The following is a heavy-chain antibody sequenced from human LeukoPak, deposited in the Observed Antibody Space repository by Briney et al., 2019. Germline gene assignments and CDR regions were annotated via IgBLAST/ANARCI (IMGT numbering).Heavy chain of an antibody. D-gene: IGHD3-22*01. Sequence: AGGFLRLSCAASGFTFSSYGMSWVRQAPGKGLEWVSAISGSGGSTYYADSVKGRFTISRDNSKNTLSLQMNSLRVEDTAIYYCTRSGYRHPYHFDSWGQGTLVTVSS. CDR2: ISGSGGST. CDR1: GFTFSSYG. J-gene: IGHJ4*02. CDR3: TRSGYRHPYHFDS. V-gene: IGHV3-23*01.